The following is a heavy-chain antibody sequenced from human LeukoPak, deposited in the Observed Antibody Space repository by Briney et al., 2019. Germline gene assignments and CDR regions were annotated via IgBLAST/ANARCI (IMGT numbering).Heavy chain of an antibody. CDR3: ARRTTYYGWRPSESPSCFDY. V-gene: IGHV4-59*08. CDR1: GGSISSYY. J-gene: IGHJ4*02. Sequence: SETLSLTGTVSGGSISSYYWSWIRQPPGKGLEWIGYIYYSGSTNYNPSLKSRVTISIDTSKNQFSLNLRSVTAADTAVYYCARRTTYYGWRPSESPSCFDYWGQGVLVTVSS. CDR2: IYYSGST. D-gene: IGHD2-21*01.